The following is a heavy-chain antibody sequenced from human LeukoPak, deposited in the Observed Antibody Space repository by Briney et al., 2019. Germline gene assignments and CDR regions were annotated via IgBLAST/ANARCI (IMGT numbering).Heavy chain of an antibody. CDR1: RFTFSSYP. D-gene: IGHD3-9*01. Sequence: GESLRLSCAASRFTFSSYPMNWVRQVPGKGLEWVSTISGNGGSTYYADSVKGRFTISRDNSKNTLYLQINSLRAEDTAVYYCATSWDYDILSGHDYWGQGTLVAVSS. V-gene: IGHV3-23*01. CDR2: ISGNGGST. CDR3: ATSWDYDILSGHDY. J-gene: IGHJ4*02.